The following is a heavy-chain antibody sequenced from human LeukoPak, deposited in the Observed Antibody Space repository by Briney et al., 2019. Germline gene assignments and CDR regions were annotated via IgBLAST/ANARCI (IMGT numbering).Heavy chain of an antibody. V-gene: IGHV4-59*01. Sequence: SETLSLTCTVSGGSIRSYYWSWIRQPPGKGLEWIGYIYYSGSTNYNPSLKSRVTISVDTPKNQFSLKLSSVTAADTAVYYCAKGAVAGTILPFDYWGQGTLVTVSS. J-gene: IGHJ4*02. D-gene: IGHD6-19*01. CDR3: AKGAVAGTILPFDY. CDR2: IYYSGST. CDR1: GGSIRSYY.